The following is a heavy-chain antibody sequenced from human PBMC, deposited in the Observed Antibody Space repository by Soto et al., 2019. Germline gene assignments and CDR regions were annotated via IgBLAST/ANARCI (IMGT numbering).Heavy chain of an antibody. Sequence: QVQLHQWGAALLKPSETLSLTCAVYGGSFSDYYWTWIRQSPEKGLEWIGEVNHDGSTNYDPSLKSRVAISADTSKTQFSLKLRSLTAADTAVYYCARGTSLTGVLQRGAPDKYYFAYWSQGTRVTVSS. D-gene: IGHD3-9*01. CDR2: VNHDGST. CDR3: ARGTSLTGVLQRGAPDKYYFAY. V-gene: IGHV4-34*01. CDR1: GGSFSDYY. J-gene: IGHJ4*02.